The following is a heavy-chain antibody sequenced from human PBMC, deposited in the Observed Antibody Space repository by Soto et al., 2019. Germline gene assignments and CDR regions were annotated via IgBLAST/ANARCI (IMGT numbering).Heavy chain of an antibody. Sequence: PGGSLRLSCVVSGFTFSDYYMTWIRQAPGKGLEWLSYISNSGSSIYYADSVKGRFTISRDNAKNSLYLQMNSLRAEDTAVYYCAKEADISGYYPDYWGQGTQVTVSS. V-gene: IGHV3-11*01. CDR1: GFTFSDYY. D-gene: IGHD3-22*01. CDR2: ISNSGSSI. J-gene: IGHJ4*02. CDR3: AKEADISGYYPDY.